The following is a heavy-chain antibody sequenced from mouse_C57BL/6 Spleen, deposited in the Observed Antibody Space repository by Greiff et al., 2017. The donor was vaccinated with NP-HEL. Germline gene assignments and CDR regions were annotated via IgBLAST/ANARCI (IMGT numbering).Heavy chain of an antibody. CDR1: GYTFTSYW. CDR3: TRRLYEGYYAMDY. J-gene: IGHJ4*01. CDR2: IYPGNSDT. D-gene: IGHD2-3*01. Sequence: VQLQQSGTVLARPGASVKMSCKTSGYTFTSYWMHWVKQRPGQGLEWIGAIYPGNSDTSYNQKFKGKAKLTAVTSASTAYMELSSLTNEDSAVYYCTRRLYEGYYAMDYWGQGTSVTVSS. V-gene: IGHV1-5*01.